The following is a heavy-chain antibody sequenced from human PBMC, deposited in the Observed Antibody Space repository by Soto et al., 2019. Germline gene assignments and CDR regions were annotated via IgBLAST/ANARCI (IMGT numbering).Heavy chain of an antibody. V-gene: IGHV4-31*03. CDR2: IYYSGST. Sequence: SETLSLTCTVSGGSISSGGYYWSWIRQHPGKGLEWIGYIYYSGSTYYNPSLKSRVTISVDTSKNQFSLKLSSVTAADTAVYYCARAGGIQLWFRQINWIDPSGQATLVTVSS. CDR3: ARAGGIQLWFRQINWIDP. CDR1: GGSISSGGYY. J-gene: IGHJ5*02. D-gene: IGHD5-18*01.